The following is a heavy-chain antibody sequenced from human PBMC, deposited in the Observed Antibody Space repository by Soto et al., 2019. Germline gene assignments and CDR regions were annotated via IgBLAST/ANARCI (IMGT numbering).Heavy chain of an antibody. V-gene: IGHV3-74*01. D-gene: IGHD3-10*02. CDR1: GFTFSSYW. CDR2: INSDGSST. CDR3: TIVRVADSALDH. J-gene: IGHJ4*02. Sequence: GGSLRLSCAASGFTFSSYWMHWVRQAPGKGLVWVSRINSDGSSTRYADSVKGRFTISRDNSKNTLFLHMSNLRAEDTAMYYCTIVRVADSALDHWGQGTLVTVSS.